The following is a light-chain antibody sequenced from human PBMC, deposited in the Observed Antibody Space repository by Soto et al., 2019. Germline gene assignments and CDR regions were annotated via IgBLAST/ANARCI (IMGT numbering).Light chain of an antibody. CDR3: QQSYSTPRT. CDR1: QSVSSW. Sequence: DIPMTQSPSTLSASVGDSVTITCRASQSVSSWLAWYQQKPGKAPNLLIYKASSLESGVPSRFSGSGSGTEFTLAISSLQPDDFATYYCQQSYSTPRTFGQGTKVDIK. CDR2: KAS. V-gene: IGKV1-5*03. J-gene: IGKJ1*01.